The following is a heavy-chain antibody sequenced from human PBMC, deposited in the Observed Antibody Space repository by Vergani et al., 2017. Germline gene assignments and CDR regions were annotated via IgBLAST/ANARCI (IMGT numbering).Heavy chain of an antibody. CDR3: ARVLSRNYYYYYMDV. Sequence: QVQLVQSGAEVKKPGSSVKVSCKAYVGPLSRYAISWVRQAPGQGLEWMGGIIPIFGTANYAQKFQGRVTITADESTSTAYMELSSLRSEDTAVYYCARVLSRNYYYYYMDVWGKGTTVTVSS. CDR2: IIPIFGTA. CDR1: VGPLSRYA. J-gene: IGHJ6*03. V-gene: IGHV1-69*13.